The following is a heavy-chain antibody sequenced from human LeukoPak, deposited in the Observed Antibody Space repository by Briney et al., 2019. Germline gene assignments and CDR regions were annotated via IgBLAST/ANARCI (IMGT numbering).Heavy chain of an antibody. CDR3: AGDRGGMSSPFDI. CDR1: GGSISSYY. Sequence: SETLSLTCTVSGGSISSYYWSWIRQPPGKGLEWIGYIHYSGATKYNPSLRSRVTISVDTSKNQFSLKLNSVAAADTAVYYCAGDRGGMSSPFDIWGQGTMVTVSS. CDR2: IHYSGAT. V-gene: IGHV4-59*01. J-gene: IGHJ3*02. D-gene: IGHD5-12*01.